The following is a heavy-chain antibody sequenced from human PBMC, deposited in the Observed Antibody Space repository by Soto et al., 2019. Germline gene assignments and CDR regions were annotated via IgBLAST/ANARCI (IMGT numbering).Heavy chain of an antibody. Sequence: ASVKVSCKASGNTFTSYAMHWVRQAPGQRLEWMGWINAGNGNTKYSQKFQGRVTITRDTSASTAYMELSSLRSEDTAVYYCARDKLYSRSWYDWFDPWGQGTLVTVSS. CDR1: GNTFTSYA. CDR3: ARDKLYSRSWYDWFDP. D-gene: IGHD6-13*01. J-gene: IGHJ5*02. V-gene: IGHV1-3*01. CDR2: INAGNGNT.